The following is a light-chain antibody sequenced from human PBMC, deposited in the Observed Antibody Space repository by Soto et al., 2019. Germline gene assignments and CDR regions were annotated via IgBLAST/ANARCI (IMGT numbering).Light chain of an antibody. CDR1: QSISNH. J-gene: IGKJ1*01. CDR2: AAS. CDR3: QQSYSSPQT. Sequence: DIQMAQCASSLSASVGDRVIITFRASQSISNHLNWYQQKPGKAPKLLIFAASSLQSGVPSRFGGSRSGPDFTLTISSLQPEDFATYYCQQSYSSPQTFRQGTKVDIK. V-gene: IGKV1-39*01.